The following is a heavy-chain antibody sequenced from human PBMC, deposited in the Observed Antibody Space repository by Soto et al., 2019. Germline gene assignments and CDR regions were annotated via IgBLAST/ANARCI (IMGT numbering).Heavy chain of an antibody. CDR2: IYYSGST. CDR3: ARQEVLRYFDWSNWFDP. CDR1: GGSISSSSYY. J-gene: IGHJ5*02. Sequence: PSETLSLTCTVSGGSISSSSYYWGWIRQPPGKGLEWIGSIYYSGSTYYNPSLKSRVTISVDTSKNQFSLKLSSVTAADTAVYSCARQEVLRYFDWSNWFDPWGQGTLVPVSS. D-gene: IGHD3-9*01. V-gene: IGHV4-39*01.